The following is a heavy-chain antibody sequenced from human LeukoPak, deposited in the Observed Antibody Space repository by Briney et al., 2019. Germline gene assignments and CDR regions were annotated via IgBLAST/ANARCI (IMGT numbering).Heavy chain of an antibody. CDR1: GGSISSSSYY. Sequence: SETLSLTCTVSGGSISSSSYYWGWIRQPPGKGPEWIGSIYYSGSTYYNPSLKSRVTISVDTSKNQFSLKLSSVTAADTAVYYCARMDTAMVVDYWGQGTLVTVSS. CDR3: ARMDTAMVVDY. D-gene: IGHD5-18*01. J-gene: IGHJ4*02. CDR2: IYYSGST. V-gene: IGHV4-39*01.